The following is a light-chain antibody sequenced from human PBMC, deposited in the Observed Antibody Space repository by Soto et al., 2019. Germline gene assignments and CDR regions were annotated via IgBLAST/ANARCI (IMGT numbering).Light chain of an antibody. CDR2: EVS. V-gene: IGLV2-14*01. Sequence: QSALTQPASVSGSPGQSITISCTGTSSDVGAYNYVSWYQQHPGKVPKLMIYEVSNRPSGVSNRFSGSKSGNTASLTISGLQAEAEDDYYCSSYTNSITRVFGGGTKLTVL. J-gene: IGLJ3*02. CDR3: SSYTNSITRV. CDR1: SSDVGAYNY.